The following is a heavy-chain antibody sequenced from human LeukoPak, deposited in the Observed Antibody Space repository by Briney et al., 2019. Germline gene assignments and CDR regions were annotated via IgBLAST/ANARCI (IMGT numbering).Heavy chain of an antibody. CDR1: GYTFTGYY. D-gene: IGHD1-26*01. CDR2: INPNSGAT. Sequence: ASVKVSCKASGYTFTGYYMHWVRQAPGQGLEWMGWINPNSGATSNAQKFQGRATMTRDTSISTVYMEMSGLTSDDTAIYYCARGSCDYWGQGTQVTVSS. J-gene: IGHJ4*02. CDR3: ARGSCDY. V-gene: IGHV1-2*02.